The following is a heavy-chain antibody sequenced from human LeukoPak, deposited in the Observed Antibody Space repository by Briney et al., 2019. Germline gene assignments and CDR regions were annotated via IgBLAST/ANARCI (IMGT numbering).Heavy chain of an antibody. CDR1: GGTFSSYA. D-gene: IGHD3-3*01. CDR3: ARDLARSSPSPVFWSGYIDV. V-gene: IGHV1-69*13. Sequence: ASVEVSCKASGGTFSSYAISWVRQAPGQGLEWMGGIIPMFGTSNYAQKFHGRVTITADESTSTAYMELSSLRAEDTAVYYCARDLARSSPSPVFWSGYIDVWGKGTTVTVSS. CDR2: IIPMFGTS. J-gene: IGHJ6*04.